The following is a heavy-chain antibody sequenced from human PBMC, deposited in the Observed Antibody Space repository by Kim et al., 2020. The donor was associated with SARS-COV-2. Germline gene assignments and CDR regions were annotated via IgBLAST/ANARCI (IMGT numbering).Heavy chain of an antibody. D-gene: IGHD3-22*01. CDR1: GFTFSSFW. CDR3: ARDRVYYYDTTIYHNGALPY. CDR2: IKEDGSEK. Sequence: GGSLRLSCTVSGFTFSSFWMSWVRQAPGKGLEWVANIKEDGSEKYYVDSVKGRFTISRDNAKNSLYLQMNSLRAEDTAVYYCARDRVYYYDTTIYHNGALPYWGQGTQVTVSS. J-gene: IGHJ4*02. V-gene: IGHV3-7*03.